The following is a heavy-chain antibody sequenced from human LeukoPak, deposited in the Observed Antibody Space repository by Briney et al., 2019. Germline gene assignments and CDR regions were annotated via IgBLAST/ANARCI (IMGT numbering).Heavy chain of an antibody. CDR2: ISSSSSYI. D-gene: IGHD1-26*01. V-gene: IGHV3-21*01. CDR3: ARVGGSYPEYFQH. J-gene: IGHJ1*01. Sequence: GGSLRLSCAASGFTFSSYSMNWVRQAPGKGLEWVSSISSSSSYIYYADSVKGRFTISGDNAKNSLYLQMNSLRAEDTAVYYCARVGGSYPEYFQHWGQGTLVTVSS. CDR1: GFTFSSYS.